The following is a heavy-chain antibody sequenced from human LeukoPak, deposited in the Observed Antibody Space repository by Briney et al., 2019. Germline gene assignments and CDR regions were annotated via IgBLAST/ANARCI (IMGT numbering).Heavy chain of an antibody. CDR3: AKNFDTWTGYYNPFDS. CDR1: GFSFHDYA. D-gene: IGHD3-9*01. Sequence: GGSLTLSCAASGFSFHDYAMHWVRQVPGKGLEWVSGISWNRGSIGYADSVKGRFTISRDNAKNSLYLQMNSLRAEDTAFYYCAKNFDTWTGYYNPFDSWGQGTLVTVSS. J-gene: IGHJ5*01. CDR2: ISWNRGSI. V-gene: IGHV3-9*01.